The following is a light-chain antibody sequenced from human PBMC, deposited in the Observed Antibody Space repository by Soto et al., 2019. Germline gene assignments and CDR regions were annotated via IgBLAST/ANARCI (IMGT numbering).Light chain of an antibody. Sequence: DIVMTQSPLSLPVTPGEPASISCRSSQSLLHSNGYNYLDWYLQKPGQSPQLLIYLGSNRASGVPDRFSGSGSGTDFTLKISRVEAEDVAVYYCMQALHTGYTFGQGTKLEIK. CDR2: LGS. CDR3: MQALHTGYT. V-gene: IGKV2-28*01. J-gene: IGKJ2*01. CDR1: QSLLHSNGYNY.